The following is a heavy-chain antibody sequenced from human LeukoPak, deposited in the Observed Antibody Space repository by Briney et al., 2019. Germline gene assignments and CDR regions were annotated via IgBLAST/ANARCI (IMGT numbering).Heavy chain of an antibody. CDR3: ARARTLGYCSGGSCPGGNWFDP. J-gene: IGHJ5*02. D-gene: IGHD2-15*01. CDR2: ISAYNGNT. Sequence: ASVKVSCKASGYTFTSYGISWVRQAPGQGLEWMGWISAYNGNTNYAQKLQGRVTTTTDTSTSTAYMELRSLRSDDTAVYYCARARTLGYCSGGSCPGGNWFDPWGQGTLVAVSS. V-gene: IGHV1-18*01. CDR1: GYTFTSYG.